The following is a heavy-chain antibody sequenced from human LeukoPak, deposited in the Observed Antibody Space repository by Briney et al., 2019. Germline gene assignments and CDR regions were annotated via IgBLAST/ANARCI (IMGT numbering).Heavy chain of an antibody. CDR2: INPNSGGT. CDR3: ARGGYSSGWYASLRDDAFDI. J-gene: IGHJ3*02. D-gene: IGHD6-19*01. V-gene: IGHV1-2*02. Sequence: ASVKVSCKASGYTFTGYYMHWVRQAPGQGLEGMGWINPNSGGTNYAQKFQGRVTMTRDTSISTAYMELSRLRSDDTAVYYCARGGYSSGWYASLRDDAFDIWGQGTMVTVSS. CDR1: GYTFTGYY.